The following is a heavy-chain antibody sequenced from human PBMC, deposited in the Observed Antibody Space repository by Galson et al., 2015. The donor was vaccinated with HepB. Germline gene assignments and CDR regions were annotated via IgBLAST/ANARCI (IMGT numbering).Heavy chain of an antibody. CDR1: GGSISSSSYY. D-gene: IGHD2-8*01. J-gene: IGHJ4*02. V-gene: IGHV4-39*01. Sequence: SETLSLTCTVSGGSISSSSYYWGWIRQPPGKGLEWIGSIYYSGSTYYNPSLKSRVTIPVDTSKNQFSLKLSSVTAADTAVYYCARGERNIVLMVYAITGALDYWGQGTLVTVSS. CDR3: ARGERNIVLMVYAITGALDY. CDR2: IYYSGST.